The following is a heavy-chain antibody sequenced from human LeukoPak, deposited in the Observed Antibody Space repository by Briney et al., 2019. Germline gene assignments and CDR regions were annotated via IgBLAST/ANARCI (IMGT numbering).Heavy chain of an antibody. D-gene: IGHD5-18*01. J-gene: IGHJ4*02. V-gene: IGHV4-59*01. CDR3: AGGTAMVSTDY. CDR1: GGSISSYY. Sequence: SETLSLTCTVSGGSISSYYWSWIRQPPGKGLEWIGYIYYSGSTNCNPSLKSRVTISVDTSKNQFSLKLSSVTAADTAVYYCAGGTAMVSTDYWGQGTLVTVSS. CDR2: IYYSGST.